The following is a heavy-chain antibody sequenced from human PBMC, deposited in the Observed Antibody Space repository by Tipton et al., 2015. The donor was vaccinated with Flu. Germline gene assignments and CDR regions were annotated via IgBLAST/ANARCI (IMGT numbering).Heavy chain of an antibody. CDR1: GGSISTTIYY. CDR3: ARGRWNDRRAYYYCGVDV. D-gene: IGHD1-1*01. J-gene: IGHJ6*02. CDR2: IYYSGTT. V-gene: IGHV4-39*07. Sequence: TLSLTCTVSGGSISTTIYYWGWVRQPPGKGLEWIGSIYYSGTTYYNPSLKSRVTISIDASKNQFSLDLTSLTAADTALYYCARGRWNDRRAYYYCGVDVWGQGSTDTVPS.